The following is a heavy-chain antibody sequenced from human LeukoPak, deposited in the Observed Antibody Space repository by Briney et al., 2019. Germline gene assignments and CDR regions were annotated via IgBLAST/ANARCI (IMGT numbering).Heavy chain of an antibody. CDR2: IYYSGST. CDR3: ARMILTHAFDI. Sequence: SETLSLTCTVSGGSISSGGYYWSWIRQPPGKGLEWIGYIYYSGSTNYNPSLKSRVTISVDTSKNQFSLKLSSVTAADTAVYYCARMILTHAFDIWGQGTMVTVSS. V-gene: IGHV4-61*08. J-gene: IGHJ3*02. CDR1: GGSISSGGYY. D-gene: IGHD2-15*01.